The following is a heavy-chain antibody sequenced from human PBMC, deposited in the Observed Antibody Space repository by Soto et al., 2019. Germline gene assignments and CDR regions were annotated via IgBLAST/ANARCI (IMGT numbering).Heavy chain of an antibody. CDR2: IKQDGSEK. V-gene: IGHV3-7*03. Sequence: GGSLRLSCAASGFNFSSHWMSWVRQAPGKGLEWVANIKQDGSEKYYVDSVKGRFTISRDNAKNSLYVQMNSLRAEDTAVYYCVREGLITSWFAPWGQGTLVTVSS. CDR3: VREGLITSWFAP. CDR1: GFNFSSHW. D-gene: IGHD3-10*01. J-gene: IGHJ5*02.